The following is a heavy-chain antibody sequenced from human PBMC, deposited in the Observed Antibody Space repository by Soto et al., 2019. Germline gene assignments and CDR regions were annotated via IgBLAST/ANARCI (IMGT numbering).Heavy chain of an antibody. CDR2: IYYSGST. CDR3: SRGLLLDYYYGMDV. CDR1: GGSVSSGSYY. V-gene: IGHV4-61*01. Sequence: PSETLSLTCTVSGGSVSSGSYYWSWIRQHPGKGLEWIGYIYYSGSTNYNPSLKSRVTISVDKSKNQFSLKLSSVTAADTAVYYCSRGLLLDYYYGMDVRGQGTTGTGSS. J-gene: IGHJ6*02. D-gene: IGHD1-26*01.